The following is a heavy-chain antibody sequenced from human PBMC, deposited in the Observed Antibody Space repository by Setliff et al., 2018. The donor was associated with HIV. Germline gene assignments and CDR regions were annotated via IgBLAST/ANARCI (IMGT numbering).Heavy chain of an antibody. V-gene: IGHV4-39*01. D-gene: IGHD5-12*01. CDR3: ASYRKAERWLRFLDY. CDR2: IYYSGST. Sequence: SETLSLTCTVSGGSISSSSYYWGWIRQPPGKGLEWIGSIYYSGSTYDNPSLKSRVTISVDTSKNQFSLKLSSVTAADTAVYYCASYRKAERWLRFLDYWGQGTLVTVSS. CDR1: GGSISSSSYY. J-gene: IGHJ4*02.